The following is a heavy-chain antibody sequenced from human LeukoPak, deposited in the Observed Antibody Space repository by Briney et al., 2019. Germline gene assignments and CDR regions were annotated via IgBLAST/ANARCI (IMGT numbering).Heavy chain of an antibody. CDR1: GFTFSSYS. CDR2: ISSSSSTI. D-gene: IGHD3-22*01. Sequence: GGSLRLSCTASGFTFSSYSMNWVRQAPGKGLEWVSYISSSSSTIYHADSVKGRFTISRDDAKNSLDLQMNSLRDEDTAVYYCAREGDSSGPSVGLDYWGQGTLVTVSS. J-gene: IGHJ4*02. V-gene: IGHV3-48*02. CDR3: AREGDSSGPSVGLDY.